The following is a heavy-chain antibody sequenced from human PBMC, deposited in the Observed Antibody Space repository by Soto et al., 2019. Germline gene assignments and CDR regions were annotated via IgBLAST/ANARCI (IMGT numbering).Heavy chain of an antibody. J-gene: IGHJ5*02. CDR3: AREVAAAGQTRGPAHYNWFDP. Sequence: PSETLSLTCAVYGGSFSGYYWSWIRQPPGKGLEWIGEINHSGSTNYNPSLKSRVTISVDTSKNQFSLKLSSVTAADTAVYYCAREVAAAGQTRGPAHYNWFDPWGQGTLVTVSS. V-gene: IGHV4-34*01. D-gene: IGHD6-13*01. CDR2: INHSGST. CDR1: GGSFSGYY.